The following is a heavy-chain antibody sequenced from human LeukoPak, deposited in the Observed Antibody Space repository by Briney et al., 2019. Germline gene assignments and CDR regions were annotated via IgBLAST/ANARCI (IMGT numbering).Heavy chain of an antibody. CDR1: GGTFSSYA. J-gene: IGHJ3*02. CDR3: ARPVGSKDAFDI. V-gene: IGHV1-69*01. Sequence: SXKVSCKASGGTFSSYAISWVRQAPGQGLEWMGGIIPIFGTANYAQKFQGRVTITADESTSTAYMELSSLRSEDTAVYYCARPVGSKDAFDIWGQGTMVTVSS. D-gene: IGHD1-26*01. CDR2: IIPIFGTA.